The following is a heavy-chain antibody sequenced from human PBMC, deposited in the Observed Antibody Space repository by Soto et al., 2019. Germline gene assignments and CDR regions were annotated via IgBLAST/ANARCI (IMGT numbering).Heavy chain of an antibody. CDR3: ARKGYIDRSATYSVSPFHY. D-gene: IGHD3-22*01. CDR2: MFHSGST. J-gene: IGHJ4*02. Sequence: QVQLQESGPGLVKPSGTLSLTCAVSGGSISSSYWWTWVRQPPGKGLEWIGEMFHSGSTNYNPSLKSRVTISVDKSKNHFSLKLTSVTAADTAVYYCARKGYIDRSATYSVSPFHYWGQGTLVTVS. V-gene: IGHV4-4*02. CDR1: GGSISSSYW.